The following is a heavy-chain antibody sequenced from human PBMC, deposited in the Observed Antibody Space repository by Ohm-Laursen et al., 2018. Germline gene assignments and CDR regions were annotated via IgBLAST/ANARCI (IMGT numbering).Heavy chain of an antibody. CDR3: ARVYNYPRKDFQH. D-gene: IGHD1-20*01. V-gene: IGHV3-48*03. Sequence: SLRLSCAASGFTFSNYEMNWVRQAPGKGLEWVSYISSGGSTIYYADSVKGRFTISRDNARNSLYLQMNSLRADDTAVYYCARVYNYPRKDFQHWGQGTLVTVSS. CDR1: GFTFSNYE. CDR2: ISSGGSTI. J-gene: IGHJ1*01.